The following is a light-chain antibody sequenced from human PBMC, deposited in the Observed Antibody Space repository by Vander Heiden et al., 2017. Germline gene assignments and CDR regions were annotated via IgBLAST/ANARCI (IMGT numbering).Light chain of an antibody. J-gene: IGLJ2*01. CDR3: AAWDDSLNGSVV. CDR1: SSNIGSNT. Sequence: QSVLTQPPSASGTPGQTVTIPCSGSSSNIGSNTVNWYQQLPGTAPKLLIYSNNQRPSGVPDRFSGSKSGTSASLAISGLQSEDEADYYCAAWDDSLNGSVVFGGGTKLTVL. CDR2: SNN. V-gene: IGLV1-44*01.